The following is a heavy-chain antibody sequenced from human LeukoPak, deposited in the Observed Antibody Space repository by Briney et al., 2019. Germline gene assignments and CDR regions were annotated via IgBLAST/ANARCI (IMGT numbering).Heavy chain of an antibody. CDR1: GHTFTGYY. CDR3: ARDQRYCSGGSCYPDWFDP. J-gene: IGHJ5*02. D-gene: IGHD2-15*01. Sequence: ASVKVSCKASGHTFTGYYMHWVRQAPGQGLEWMGWISPNSGGTNYAQQFQGRVTMTRDTSISTAYMELSRLRSDDTAVYYCARDQRYCSGGSCYPDWFDPWGQGTLVTVSS. V-gene: IGHV1-2*02. CDR2: ISPNSGGT.